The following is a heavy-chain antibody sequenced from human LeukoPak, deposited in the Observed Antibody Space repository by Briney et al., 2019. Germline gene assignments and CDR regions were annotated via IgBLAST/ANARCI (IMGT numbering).Heavy chain of an antibody. CDR1: GFTFSSYS. V-gene: IGHV3-21*01. Sequence: GGSLRLSCAASGFTFSSYSMNWVRQDPGKGLEWVSSISSSSNYIHYAESVKGRFTISRDNAKNSLDLQMNSLRAEDTAVYYCARDPPYCSGTNCYFDSWGQGTLVTVSS. D-gene: IGHD2-15*01. CDR2: ISSSSNYI. CDR3: ARDPPYCSGTNCYFDS. J-gene: IGHJ4*02.